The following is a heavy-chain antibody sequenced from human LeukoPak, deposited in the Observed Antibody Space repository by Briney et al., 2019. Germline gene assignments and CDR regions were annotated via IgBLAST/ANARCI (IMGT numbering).Heavy chain of an antibody. J-gene: IGHJ4*02. CDR3: ASLDF. CDR1: GFTFSIYW. Sequence: PGGSLRLSCAASGFTFSIYWMHWVRQAPGKGLVWVSSINSDGSSTSDADSVKGRFTISRDSAKNTLYLQMNTLRAEDTAVYYCASLDFWGQGTLVTVSS. CDR2: INSDGSST. V-gene: IGHV3-74*01.